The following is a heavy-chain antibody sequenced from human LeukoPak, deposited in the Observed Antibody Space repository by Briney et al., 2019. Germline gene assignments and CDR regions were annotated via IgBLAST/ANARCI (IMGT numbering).Heavy chain of an antibody. D-gene: IGHD3-10*01. CDR1: GFTFSSYA. V-gene: IGHV4-31*02. J-gene: IGHJ4*02. CDR2: IYYSGST. Sequence: LRLSCAASGFTFSSYAMSWVRQHPGKGLEWIGYIYYSGSTYYNPSLKSRVTISVDTSKNQFSLKLSSVTAADTAVYYCARAAITMVRGVTHFDYWGQGTLVTVSS. CDR3: ARAAITMVRGVTHFDY.